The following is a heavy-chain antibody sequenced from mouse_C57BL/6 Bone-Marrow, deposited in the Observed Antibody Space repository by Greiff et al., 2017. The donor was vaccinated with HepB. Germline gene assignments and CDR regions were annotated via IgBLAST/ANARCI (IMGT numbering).Heavy chain of an antibody. V-gene: IGHV14-2*01. CDR3: ARSISARDY. Sequence: VQLQQSGAELVKPGASVKLSCTASGFNIKDYYMHWVKQRTEQGLEWIGRIDPEDGETKYAPKFQRKATITAHTSSNTAFLQLSSLTSAETAVYYCARSISARDYWGEGTTLTVSS. J-gene: IGHJ2*01. CDR1: GFNIKDYY. CDR2: IDPEDGET. D-gene: IGHD6-2*01.